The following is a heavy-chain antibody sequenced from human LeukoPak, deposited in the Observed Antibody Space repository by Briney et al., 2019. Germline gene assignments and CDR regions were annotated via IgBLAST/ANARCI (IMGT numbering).Heavy chain of an antibody. Sequence: PPGTLSLTCTVSGGSISSYYWSWIRQPPGKGLEWIGYIYYSGSTNYNPSLKSRVTISVDTSKNQFSLKLSSVTAADTAVYYCARDTTGYCSGGSCPGDWFDPWGQGTLVTVSS. CDR1: GGSISSYY. CDR3: ARDTTGYCSGGSCPGDWFDP. CDR2: IYYSGST. V-gene: IGHV4-59*01. D-gene: IGHD2-15*01. J-gene: IGHJ5*02.